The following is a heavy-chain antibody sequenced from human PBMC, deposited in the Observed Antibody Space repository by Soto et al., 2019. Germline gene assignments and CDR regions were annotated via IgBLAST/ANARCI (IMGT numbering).Heavy chain of an antibody. CDR2: INPKSGGT. CDR3: ARGDSTDCSNGVCSFFYNHDMDV. CDR1: GYSFTDYH. Sequence: ASVKVSCKASGYSFTDYHIHWVQQAPGQGLEWLGRINPKSGGTSTAQKFQGWVTMTTDTSISTASMELTRLTSDDTAIYYCARGDSTDCSNGVCSFFYNHDMDVWG. V-gene: IGHV1-2*04. D-gene: IGHD2-8*01. J-gene: IGHJ6*02.